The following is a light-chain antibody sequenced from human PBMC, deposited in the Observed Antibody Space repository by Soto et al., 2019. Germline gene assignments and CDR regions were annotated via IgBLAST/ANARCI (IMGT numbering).Light chain of an antibody. V-gene: IGKV1-9*01. CDR2: AAS. CDR1: QDISSY. J-gene: IGKJ4*01. CDR3: QQLNSYPLS. Sequence: DIQLTQSPSFLSASVGDRVTITCRTSQDISSYLAWYQHKPGKAPQLLISAASTLQSGVPSRFSGSGSGTEFTLTISSLQPEDFATYYCQQLNSYPLSFGGGTKVYI.